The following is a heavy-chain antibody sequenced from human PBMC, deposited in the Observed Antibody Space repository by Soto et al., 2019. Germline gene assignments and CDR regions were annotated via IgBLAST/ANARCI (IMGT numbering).Heavy chain of an antibody. D-gene: IGHD2-15*01. CDR2: IYYTEKT. J-gene: IGHJ6*02. CDR3: ARARFQLLHPYYYGMDV. CDR1: GGSISSYY. Sequence: QVQLQQSGPGLVKPSETLSLTCTVSGGSISSYYWSWIRQPPGKGLDWIGYIYYTEKTNYNPSLKSRVTISVDTSKNQFSLQLRSVTAADTGVYFCARARFQLLHPYYYGMDVWGQGTAVTVSS. V-gene: IGHV4-59*01.